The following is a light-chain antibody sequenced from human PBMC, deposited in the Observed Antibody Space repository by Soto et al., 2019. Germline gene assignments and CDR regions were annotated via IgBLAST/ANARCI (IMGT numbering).Light chain of an antibody. Sequence: IQLTQSPSSLSALVGDRFTITCRASQSISGSLNWYQSKPGKAPKLLIYVAFTLHSGVPSRFSGSGSGTDYTLTISKLQLDDFASYYCQQTYRSPLTFGGGTKVDI. CDR2: VAF. V-gene: IGKV1-39*01. J-gene: IGKJ4*01. CDR1: QSISGS. CDR3: QQTYRSPLT.